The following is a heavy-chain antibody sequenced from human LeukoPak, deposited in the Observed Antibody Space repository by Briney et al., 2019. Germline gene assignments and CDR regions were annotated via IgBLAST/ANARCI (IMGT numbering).Heavy chain of an antibody. Sequence: ASVMVSCKASGYTFTDFFVHWVRQAPGHGLEWMGWINPYSGGTDYAQNFQGRVTLTRDTSISTAYMELSRLTSDDTAVYYCARDLTYFGSGSYYFDYWGQGALVTVSS. V-gene: IGHV1-2*02. CDR3: ARDLTYFGSGSYYFDY. CDR1: GYTFTDFF. D-gene: IGHD3-10*01. J-gene: IGHJ4*02. CDR2: INPYSGGT.